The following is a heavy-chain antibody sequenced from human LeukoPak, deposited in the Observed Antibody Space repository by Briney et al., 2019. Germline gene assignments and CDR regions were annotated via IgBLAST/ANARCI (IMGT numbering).Heavy chain of an antibody. CDR3: ARASGLRCYNY. J-gene: IGHJ4*02. D-gene: IGHD4-17*01. Sequence: PSETLSLTGTVSGGSISSSSYYWGWIRQPPGKGLEWIGSIYYSGSTYYNPSLKSRVTISVDTSKNQFSLKLSSVTAADTAVYYCARASGLRCYNYWGQGTLVTVSS. CDR1: GGSISSSSYY. V-gene: IGHV4-39*01. CDR2: IYYSGST.